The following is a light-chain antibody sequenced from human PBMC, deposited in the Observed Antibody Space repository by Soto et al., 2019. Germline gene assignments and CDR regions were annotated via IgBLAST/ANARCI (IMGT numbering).Light chain of an antibody. CDR3: LQYSTYWT. Sequence: DIQMTQSPSTLSASVGDRVTITCRASQSISSWLAWYQQKPGKAPKLLIYKASDLESGVPSRFSGSGSGIEFTFTISSLQPDDFATYYCLQYSTYWTFGQGTKVEIK. CDR2: KAS. CDR1: QSISSW. J-gene: IGKJ1*01. V-gene: IGKV1-5*03.